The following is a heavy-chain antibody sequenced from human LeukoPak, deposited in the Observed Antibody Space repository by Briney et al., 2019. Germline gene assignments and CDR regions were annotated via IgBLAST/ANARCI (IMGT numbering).Heavy chain of an antibody. CDR2: ISWNSGSI. J-gene: IGHJ4*02. CDR1: GFSFDGYA. D-gene: IGHD2-8*01. V-gene: IGHV3-9*01. Sequence: GGSLRLSCAASGFSFDGYAMHWVRQAPGKGLEWVAGISWNSGSIGYADSVKGRFTISRDNAKNSLYLQMNSLRAEDTAVYYCASRLFRTTNFDYWGQGTLVTVSS. CDR3: ASRLFRTTNFDY.